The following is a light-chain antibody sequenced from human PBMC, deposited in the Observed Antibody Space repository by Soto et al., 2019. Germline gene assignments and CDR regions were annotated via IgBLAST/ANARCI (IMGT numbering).Light chain of an antibody. CDR2: AAS. V-gene: IGKV1-9*01. Sequence: IELRKSLSSGCASVGERITITCRASRGISSYLAWYQQKPGKAPQLLIYAASTLQSGVPSRFSGIGSGTDFTLTISSLQPEDFATYYCQQLNSYPLTFGGGTKV. CDR3: QQLNSYPLT. CDR1: RGISSY. J-gene: IGKJ4*01.